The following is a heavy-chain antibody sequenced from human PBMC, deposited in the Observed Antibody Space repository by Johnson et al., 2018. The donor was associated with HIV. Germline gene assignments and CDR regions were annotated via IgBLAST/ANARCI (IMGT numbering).Heavy chain of an antibody. V-gene: IGHV3-30*03. CDR3: ARAQLLADDAFNN. CDR2: ISYDGTNK. D-gene: IGHD6-6*01. CDR1: GFTFSNYD. J-gene: IGHJ3*02. Sequence: QVQLVESGGGVVQPGRSLRLSCAASGFTFSNYDIHWVRQAPGKGLEWVAFISYDGTNKYYADSVKGRFTISRDNAKNTLYLQLNSLRVEDTAIYYCARAQLLADDAFNNWGQGTMVTVSS.